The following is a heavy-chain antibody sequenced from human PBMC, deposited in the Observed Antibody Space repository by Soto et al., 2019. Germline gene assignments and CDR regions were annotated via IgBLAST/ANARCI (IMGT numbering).Heavy chain of an antibody. CDR3: VRDGTKTLRDWFDP. Sequence: PSETLSLTCTVSGASTSGFYWSWIRKSAGKGLEWIWLIYATGTTDYNPSLKSRVMMSVDTSKKQFSPKLRSVTAADTAVYYCVRDGTKTLRDWFDPWGQGISVTVSS. V-gene: IGHV4-4*07. J-gene: IGHJ5*02. D-gene: IGHD1-1*01. CDR2: IYATGTT. CDR1: GASTSGFY.